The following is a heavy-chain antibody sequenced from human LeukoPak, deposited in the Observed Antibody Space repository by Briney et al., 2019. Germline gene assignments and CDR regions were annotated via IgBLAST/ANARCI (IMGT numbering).Heavy chain of an antibody. CDR2: IYHSGST. D-gene: IGHD3-16*02. CDR1: GGSISSGGYS. Sequence: PSQTLSLTCAVSGGSISSGGYSWRWIRQPPGKGLEWIGYIYHSGSTYYNPSLKSRITISVDRSKNQFSLKLSSVTAADTAVYYCAREEIMITFGGVIGWFDPWGQGTLVTVSS. CDR3: AREEIMITFGGVIGWFDP. J-gene: IGHJ5*02. V-gene: IGHV4-30-2*01.